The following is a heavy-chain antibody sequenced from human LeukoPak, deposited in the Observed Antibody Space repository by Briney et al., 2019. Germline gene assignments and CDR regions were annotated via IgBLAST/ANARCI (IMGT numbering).Heavy chain of an antibody. CDR3: ASPSLGVGTYYYGMDV. V-gene: IGHV3-30*19. CDR2: ISYDGSNK. D-gene: IGHD3-16*01. J-gene: IGHJ6*02. CDR1: GFTFSSYG. Sequence: PGGSLRLSCAASGFTFSSYGMHWVRQAPGKGLEWVAVISYDGSNKYYADSVKGRFTISRDNSKNTLYLQMNSLRAEDTAVYYCASPSLGVGTYYYGMDVWGQGTTVTVSS.